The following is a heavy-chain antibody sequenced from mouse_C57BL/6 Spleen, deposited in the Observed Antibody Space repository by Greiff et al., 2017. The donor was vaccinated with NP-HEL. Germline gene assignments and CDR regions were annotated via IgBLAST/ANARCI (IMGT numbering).Heavy chain of an antibody. CDR1: GYTFTSYW. Sequence: QVQLQQPGAELVRPGSSVQLSCKASGYTFTSYWMHWVKQRPIQGLEWIGNIDPSDSETHSNQKFKDKATLTVDKSSSTAYMQLSSLTSEDSAVYYCARGGLRQGYYFDYWGQGTTLTVSS. V-gene: IGHV1-52*01. CDR2: IDPSDSET. D-gene: IGHD2-2*01. J-gene: IGHJ2*01. CDR3: ARGGLRQGYYFDY.